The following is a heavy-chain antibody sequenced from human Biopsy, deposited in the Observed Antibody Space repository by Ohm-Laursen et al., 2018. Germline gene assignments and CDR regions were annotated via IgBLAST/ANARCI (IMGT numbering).Heavy chain of an antibody. CDR3: IRNGDGGNWDDFDY. Sequence: SLRLSCSASGFTFSGCAMHWVRQASGKGLEWVGHIRDKANNYATAYAASVKGRFTISRDDSENTVYLQMSSLTTEDTAVYYCIRNGDGGNWDDFDYWGQGTLVTVSS. CDR2: IRDKANNYAT. J-gene: IGHJ4*02. CDR1: GFTFSGCA. D-gene: IGHD4-23*01. V-gene: IGHV3-73*01.